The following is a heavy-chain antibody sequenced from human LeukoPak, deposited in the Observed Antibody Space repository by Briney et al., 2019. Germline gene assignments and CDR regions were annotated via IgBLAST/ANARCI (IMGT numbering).Heavy chain of an antibody. CDR1: GFIFSDYY. Sequence: GGSLRLSFAASGFIFSDYYMGWVRQAPGKGLEWVSYISNKGSSSTTYYADSVKGRFTISRDDAQNSLYLQMNSLRADDTAVYYCAKDILAAGLFFDYWGQGILVTVSS. CDR2: ISNKGSSSTT. CDR3: AKDILAAGLFFDY. J-gene: IGHJ4*02. D-gene: IGHD6-13*01. V-gene: IGHV3-11*01.